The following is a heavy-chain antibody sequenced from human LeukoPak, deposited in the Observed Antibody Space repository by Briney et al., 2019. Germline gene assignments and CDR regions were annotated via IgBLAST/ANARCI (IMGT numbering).Heavy chain of an antibody. Sequence: GGTLRLSCAASGFPFSSYAMNWVRQAPGKGLEWVSVIAGSDGFTQYADSVKGRFTISRDNSKNTVYLQMNRLRVEDTALYYCVRSLDYWGQGTLVTVSS. CDR2: IAGSDGFT. CDR3: VRSLDY. V-gene: IGHV3-23*01. J-gene: IGHJ4*02. CDR1: GFPFSSYA.